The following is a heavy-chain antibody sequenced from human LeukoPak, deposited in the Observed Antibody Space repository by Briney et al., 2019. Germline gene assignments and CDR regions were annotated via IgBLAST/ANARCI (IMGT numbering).Heavy chain of an antibody. CDR3: AREVRGSGPGDYYGMDV. V-gene: IGHV4-38-2*02. CDR2: VYHSGTT. CDR1: GYSISSGYY. Sequence: SETLSLTCTVSGYSISSGYYWGWIRQPPGKGLEWIGCVYHSGTTYYSPSLKSRVTISVDTSKNQFSLKLSSVTAADTAVYYCAREVRGSGPGDYYGMDVWGQGTTVTVSS. D-gene: IGHD3-10*01. J-gene: IGHJ6*02.